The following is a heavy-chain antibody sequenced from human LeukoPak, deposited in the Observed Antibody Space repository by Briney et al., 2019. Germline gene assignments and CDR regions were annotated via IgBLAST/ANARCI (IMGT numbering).Heavy chain of an antibody. J-gene: IGHJ4*02. V-gene: IGHV3-23*01. Sequence: PGGSLRLSCAASGFTFSSYAMSWVRQAPGKGLEWVSAISGSGGSTYYADSVKGRFTISRDNSKNTLYLQMNSLRAEDTAVYYCAKGKVEFVVVTALDYWGQGTLVTVSS. CDR3: AKGKVEFVVVTALDY. CDR1: GFTFSSYA. CDR2: ISGSGGST. D-gene: IGHD2-21*02.